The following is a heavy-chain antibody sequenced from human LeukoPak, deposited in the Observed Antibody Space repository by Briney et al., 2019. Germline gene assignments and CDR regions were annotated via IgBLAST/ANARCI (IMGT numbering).Heavy chain of an antibody. Sequence: GGSLRLSCAASGFSFGSYRMSWVRRAPGKGLEWVANIKQDGSEKYYVDSVKGRFTISRDNAKNSLYLQMNSLRAEDTAVYYCVGHSDYWGQGTLVTVSS. CDR3: VGHSDY. CDR2: IKQDGSEK. J-gene: IGHJ4*02. V-gene: IGHV3-7*01. D-gene: IGHD3-16*01. CDR1: GFSFGSYR.